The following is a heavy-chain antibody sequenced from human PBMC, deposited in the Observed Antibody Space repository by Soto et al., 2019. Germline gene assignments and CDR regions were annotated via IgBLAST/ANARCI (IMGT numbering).Heavy chain of an antibody. CDR2: IIPIFGTA. CDR1: GGTFSSYA. Sequence: ASVKVSCKASGGTFSSYAISWVRKAPGQGLEWMGGIIPIFGTANYAQKFQGRVTITADESTSTAYMELSSLRSEDTAVYYCARARIVVVPAARYYYYYGMDVWGQGTTVTVSS. J-gene: IGHJ6*02. CDR3: ARARIVVVPAARYYYYYGMDV. D-gene: IGHD2-2*01. V-gene: IGHV1-69*13.